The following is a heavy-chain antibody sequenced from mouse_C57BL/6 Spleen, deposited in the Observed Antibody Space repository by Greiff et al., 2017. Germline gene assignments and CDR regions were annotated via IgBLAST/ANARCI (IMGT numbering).Heavy chain of an antibody. Sequence: QVQLQQPGAELVKPGASVKLSCKASGYTFTSYWMHWVKQRPGQGLEWIGMIHPNSGSTNYNEKFKSKATLTVDKSSSTAYMQLSSLTSEDSAVYYCANPGGSSYLYYAMDYWGQGTSVTVSS. J-gene: IGHJ4*01. CDR1: GYTFTSYW. D-gene: IGHD1-1*01. CDR2: IHPNSGST. V-gene: IGHV1-64*01. CDR3: ANPGGSSYLYYAMDY.